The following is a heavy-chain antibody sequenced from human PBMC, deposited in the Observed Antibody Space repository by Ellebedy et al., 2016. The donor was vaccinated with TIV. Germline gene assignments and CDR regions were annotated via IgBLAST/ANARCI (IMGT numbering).Heavy chain of an antibody. J-gene: IGHJ4*02. V-gene: IGHV3-49*04. CDR1: GFTFGDYA. CDR2: ITAKAYGGTT. Sequence: GESLKISCTTSGFTFGDYALNWVRQAPGKGLEWVGFITAKAYGGTTKYAASVKGRFTISRDNAKNSLSLQMNSLRTEDTALYYCARNSYGSGSYPDYWGQGTLVTVSS. D-gene: IGHD3-10*01. CDR3: ARNSYGSGSYPDY.